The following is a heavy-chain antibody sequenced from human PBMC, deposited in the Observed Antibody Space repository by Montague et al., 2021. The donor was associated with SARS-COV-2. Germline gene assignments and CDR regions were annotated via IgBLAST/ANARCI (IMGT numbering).Heavy chain of an antibody. J-gene: IGHJ4*02. D-gene: IGHD6-19*01. CDR2: IARGGYGA. V-gene: IGHV3-7*03. CDR3: ARGGGGSSGHWEY. CDR1: RFTFSSYR. Sequence: SLRLSCAASRFTFSSYRMTWIRQAPGKGLEWVATIARGGYGAHYVDSVKGRFTISRDNARNTLFLQLNSLRGEDTAIYYCARGGGGSSGHWEYWGQGTLVTVSS.